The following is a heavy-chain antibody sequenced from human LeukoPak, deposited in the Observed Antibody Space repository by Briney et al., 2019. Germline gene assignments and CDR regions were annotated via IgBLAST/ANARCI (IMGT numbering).Heavy chain of an antibody. Sequence: SETLSLTCAVYGGSFSDPYWNWMRQSPGKGLEWIGEINYGGSTNYNPSLKRRVTMSVDTSKNQFSLRLTSVTAADTAVYYCARDRDYNQDFDYWGQGTLVTVSS. CDR1: GGSFSDPY. CDR2: INYGGST. CDR3: ARDRDYNQDFDY. V-gene: IGHV4-34*01. J-gene: IGHJ4*02. D-gene: IGHD3-10*01.